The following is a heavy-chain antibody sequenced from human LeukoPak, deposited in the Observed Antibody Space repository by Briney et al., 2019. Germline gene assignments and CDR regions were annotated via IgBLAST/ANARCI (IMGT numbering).Heavy chain of an antibody. D-gene: IGHD1-26*01. V-gene: IGHV3-30-3*01. Sequence: PGRSLRLSCAASGFTFSSYAMHWVRQAPGKGLEWVAVISYDGGREYYADSVKGRFTISRDNSKNTLYLQMNSLRAEDTAVYNCARDGGSYELDYWGQGTLVTVSS. J-gene: IGHJ4*02. CDR1: GFTFSSYA. CDR3: ARDGGSYELDY. CDR2: ISYDGGRE.